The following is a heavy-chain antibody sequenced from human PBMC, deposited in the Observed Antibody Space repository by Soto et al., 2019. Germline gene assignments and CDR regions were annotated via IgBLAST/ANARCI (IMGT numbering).Heavy chain of an antibody. CDR1: GDSIISRSYY. Sequence: QLQLQESGPGLVKPSETLSLTCTVSGDSIISRSYYWGWIRQPPGKGLDWIGSVYYTGTTYDSPSLKSRVAISVDTSKNQFSLRLSSVTAADTAVYYCARHKIASSEIGNWFDPWGQGTLVIVSS. CDR2: VYYTGTT. CDR3: ARHKIASSEIGNWFDP. J-gene: IGHJ5*02. V-gene: IGHV4-39*01. D-gene: IGHD6-13*01.